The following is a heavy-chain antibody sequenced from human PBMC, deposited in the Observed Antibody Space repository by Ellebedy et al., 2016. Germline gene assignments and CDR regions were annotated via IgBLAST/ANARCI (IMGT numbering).Heavy chain of an antibody. CDR3: ARENDAFDI. V-gene: IGHV3-30-3*01. J-gene: IGHJ3*02. CDR1: GFNFRMYS. CDR2: ISHDGSTK. Sequence: GGSLRLSXAASGFNFRMYSMHWVRQAPGKGLEWVAVISHDGSTKYYADSVKGRFTISRDNSKNTLYLQMNSLRPEDTAVYYCARENDAFDIWGQGTMVTVSS.